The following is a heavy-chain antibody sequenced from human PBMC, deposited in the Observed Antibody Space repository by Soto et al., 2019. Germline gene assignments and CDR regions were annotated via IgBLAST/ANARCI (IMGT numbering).Heavy chain of an antibody. CDR2: ISANGRGT. Sequence: EVQLLESGGGLVQPGGSLRLSCATSGFSFSTYPMSWVRQAPGKELEWVTAISANGRGTSYADSVKGRFTILRDNSKNTLYLQMNSLRAEDTAVYFCVKKRSYDRSNYDHFDYWGQGTLVTVSS. CDR3: VKKRSYDRSNYDHFDY. V-gene: IGHV3-23*01. J-gene: IGHJ4*02. CDR1: GFSFSTYP. D-gene: IGHD3-22*01.